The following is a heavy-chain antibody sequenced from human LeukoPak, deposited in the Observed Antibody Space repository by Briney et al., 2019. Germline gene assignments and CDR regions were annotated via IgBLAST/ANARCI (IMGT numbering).Heavy chain of an antibody. CDR2: ISYDGSKK. Sequence: GRSLRLSCAASGFTFSSYPLHWVRQVQGKGLEWVAVISYDGSKKYYADSVKGRFTISRDNSKNTLYLQMNSLKPEDTAVYYCARDFGAGWEEPKYSFDYWGQGILVTVSS. J-gene: IGHJ4*02. CDR3: ARDFGAGWEEPKYSFDY. D-gene: IGHD3-10*01. V-gene: IGHV3-30-3*01. CDR1: GFTFSSYP.